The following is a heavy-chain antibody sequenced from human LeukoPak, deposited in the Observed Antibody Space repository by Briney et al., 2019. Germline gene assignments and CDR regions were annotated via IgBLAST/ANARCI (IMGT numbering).Heavy chain of an antibody. D-gene: IGHD3-9*01. J-gene: IGHJ5*02. V-gene: IGHV4-39*07. CDR2: IYYSGST. CDR3: ARDRGDRPYYDILTGYPQGGWFDP. Sequence: SETLSLTCTVSGGSISSSSYYWGWIRQPPGKGLEWIGSIYYSGSTYYNPSLKSRVTISVDTSKNQFSLKLSSVTAADTAVYYCARDRGDRPYYDILTGYPQGGWFDPWGQGTLVTVSS. CDR1: GGSISSSSYY.